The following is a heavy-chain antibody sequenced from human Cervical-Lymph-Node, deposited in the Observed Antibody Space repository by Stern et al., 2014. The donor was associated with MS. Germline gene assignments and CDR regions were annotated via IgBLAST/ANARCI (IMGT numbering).Heavy chain of an antibody. CDR1: GGSITSGGYF. D-gene: IGHD4-17*01. V-gene: IGHV4-31*03. CDR3: ASGLYGDYGGFASDI. CDR2: IYYSGST. J-gene: IGHJ3*02. Sequence: QVQLQESGPGLVKPSKTLSLTCTVSGGSITSGGYFWRWIRQHPGKGLEWIGYIYYSGSTYYNPSLNSRATISLDTSENQFSLNLSSVTAADTALYYCASGLYGDYGGFASDIWGQGTMVTVSS.